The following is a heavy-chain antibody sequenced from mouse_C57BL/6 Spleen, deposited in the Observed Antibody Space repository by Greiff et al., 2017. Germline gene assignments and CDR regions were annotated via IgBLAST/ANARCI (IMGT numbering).Heavy chain of an antibody. CDR2: IDPETGGT. D-gene: IGHD2-5*01. Sequence: QVQLQQSGAELVRPGASVTLSCKASGYPFTDYEMHWVKQTPVHGLEWIGAIDPETGGTAYNQKFKGKAILTAEKSSSTAYMELRSLTSEDSAVYYCTRKEAYYSNYGYFDVWGTGTTVTVSS. J-gene: IGHJ1*03. V-gene: IGHV1-15*01. CDR3: TRKEAYYSNYGYFDV. CDR1: GYPFTDYE.